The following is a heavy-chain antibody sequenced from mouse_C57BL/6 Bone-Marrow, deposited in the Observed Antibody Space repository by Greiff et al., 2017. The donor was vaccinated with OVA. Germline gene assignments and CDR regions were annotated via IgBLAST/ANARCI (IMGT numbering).Heavy chain of an antibody. D-gene: IGHD6-1*01. CDR2: IWSGGST. Sequence: VKLMESGPGLVQPSQSLSITCTVSGFSLTSYGVHWVRRSPGKGLEWLGVIWSGGSTDYNAAFISRLGISKEHSKSQVCLKMNSLQADDSAIYYCARHNSMDYWGQGTTVTVSS. CDR1: GFSLTSYG. V-gene: IGHV2-2*01. J-gene: IGHJ4*01. CDR3: ARHNSMDY.